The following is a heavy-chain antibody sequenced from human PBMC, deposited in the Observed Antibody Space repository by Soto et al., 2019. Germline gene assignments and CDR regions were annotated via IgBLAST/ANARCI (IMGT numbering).Heavy chain of an antibody. Sequence: QITFKESGPTLVKPTQTLTLTCTFSGLSISTNGVGVGWIRQPPGKALEWLALIYWDHDKRYSPSLKSRLTITKDTTTNQVVIAMTRMDAEATGTYSCAHDSTVAASTDVAFDIWGQGTMVTVSS. CDR1: GLSISTNGVG. CDR2: IYWDHDK. V-gene: IGHV2-5*02. CDR3: AHDSTVAASTDVAFDI. D-gene: IGHD4-17*01. J-gene: IGHJ3*02.